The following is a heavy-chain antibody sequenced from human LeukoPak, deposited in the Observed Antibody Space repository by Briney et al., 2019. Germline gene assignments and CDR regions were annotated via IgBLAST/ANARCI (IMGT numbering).Heavy chain of an antibody. J-gene: IGHJ3*02. CDR3: AKVARYFDWLLRSDDAFDI. Sequence: GGSLRLSCAASGFTFSSYAMSWVRQAPGKGLEWVSAISGSGGSTYYADSVKGRFTISRDNSKNTLYLQMNSLRVEDTAVYYCAKVARYFDWLLRSDDAFDIWGQGTMVTVSS. D-gene: IGHD3-9*01. CDR1: GFTFSSYA. CDR2: ISGSGGST. V-gene: IGHV3-23*01.